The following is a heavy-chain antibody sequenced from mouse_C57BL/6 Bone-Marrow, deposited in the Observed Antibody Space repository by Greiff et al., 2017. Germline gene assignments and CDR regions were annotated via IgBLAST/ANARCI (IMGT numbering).Heavy chain of an antibody. V-gene: IGHV5-15*04. CDR1: GFTFSDYG. CDR2: ISNLAYSI. D-gene: IGHD1-1*01. J-gene: IGHJ2*01. CDR3: ARRNYGSSYNYFDY. Sequence: DVKLVESGGGLVQPGGSLKLSCAASGFTFSDYGMAWVRQAPRKGPEWVAFISNLAYSIYYADTVTGRFTISRENAKNTLYLEMSSLRSEDTAMYYCARRNYGSSYNYFDYWGQGTTLTVSS.